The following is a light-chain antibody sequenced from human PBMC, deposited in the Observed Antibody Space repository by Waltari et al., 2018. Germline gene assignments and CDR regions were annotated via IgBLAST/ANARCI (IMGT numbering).Light chain of an antibody. CDR2: GVS. CDR1: SSDVGGYNY. Sequence: QSALTQPASVSGSPGQSITISCTGTSSDVGGYNYVSWYQQHPGKAPKLIIYGVSNRPSGVSARVAGSKSGNTASLTVSGLQAEDEAYYYCGSYTLINTLVVFGGGTKVTVL. V-gene: IGLV2-14*01. J-gene: IGLJ3*02. CDR3: GSYTLINTLVV.